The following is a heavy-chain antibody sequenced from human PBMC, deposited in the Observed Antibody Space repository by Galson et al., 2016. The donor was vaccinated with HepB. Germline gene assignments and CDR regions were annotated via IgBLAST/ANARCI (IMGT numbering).Heavy chain of an antibody. CDR1: GFTFSNHG. D-gene: IGHD3-9*01. J-gene: IGHJ4*02. CDR2: ISSSSTYT. Sequence: SLRLSCAASGFTFSNHGMVWVRQAPGKGLKWVSSISSSSTYTYYADSVKGRFTISRDNSKNTLFLQMNNLRAEDTAIYYCAKIQETGKWVFDYWGQGTLVTVSS. V-gene: IGHV3-23*01. CDR3: AKIQETGKWVFDY.